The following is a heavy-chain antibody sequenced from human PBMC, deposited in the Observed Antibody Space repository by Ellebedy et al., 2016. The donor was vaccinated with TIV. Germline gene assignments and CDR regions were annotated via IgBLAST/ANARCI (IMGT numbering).Heavy chain of an antibody. CDR2: INPHSGDT. V-gene: IGHV1-2*02. CDR1: GHSFTAYF. J-gene: IGHJ6*04. Sequence: ASVKVSXXASGHSFTAYFMHWVRQAPGQGPEWMGWINPHSGDTRVAQKFQGRLTMTMDSSISTGYMELNGLQSDDTAVYFCARVDVWGRGTTVTVSS. CDR3: ARVDV.